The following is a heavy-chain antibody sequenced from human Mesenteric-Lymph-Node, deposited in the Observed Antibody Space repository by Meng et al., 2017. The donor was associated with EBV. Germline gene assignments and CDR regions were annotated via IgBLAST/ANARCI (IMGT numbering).Heavy chain of an antibody. J-gene: IGHJ4*02. CDR2: IYYSGSA. Sequence: QVQLQESGPGLVKPSETLSLTCTVSGGSISSGSYYWVWIRQPPGKGLEWIGSIYYSGSAHHNPSLKSRVTISVDTSKNQFSLKLSSVTAADTAVYYCARGWTLTYCGAWGQGTLVTVSS. D-gene: IGHD2-21*01. CDR1: GGSISSGSYY. V-gene: IGHV4-39*07. CDR3: ARGWTLTYCGA.